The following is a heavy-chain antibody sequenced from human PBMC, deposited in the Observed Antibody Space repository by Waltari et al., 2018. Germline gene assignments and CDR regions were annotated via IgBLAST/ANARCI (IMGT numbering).Heavy chain of an antibody. CDR2: INPNSGDT. V-gene: IGHV1-2*06. Sequence: QVHLVQSGAEVKKPGASVKVSCKASGYPFPGYYKQWVRRAPGQGLEWMGRINPNSGDTNYAQKFQGRVTLTRDTSINTAYMELSSLKSDDTAVYYCARDLGSDYGNRDYWGQGTLVTVPS. D-gene: IGHD4-17*01. J-gene: IGHJ4*02. CDR3: ARDLGSDYGNRDY. CDR1: GYPFPGYY.